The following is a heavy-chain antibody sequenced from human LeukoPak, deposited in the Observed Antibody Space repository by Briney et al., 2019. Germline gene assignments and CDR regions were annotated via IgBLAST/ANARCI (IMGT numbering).Heavy chain of an antibody. Sequence: GASVKVSGRVSGYTSPFYGITWVRQAPGQGLEWMGIINPSGGSTSYAQKFQGRVTMTRDTSTSTVYIELSSLRSEDTAVYYCARATPGPSSTVSGMDVWGQGTTVTVSS. CDR3: ARATPGPSSTVSGMDV. V-gene: IGHV1-46*01. D-gene: IGHD2-2*01. CDR2: INPSGGST. J-gene: IGHJ6*02. CDR1: GYTSPFYG.